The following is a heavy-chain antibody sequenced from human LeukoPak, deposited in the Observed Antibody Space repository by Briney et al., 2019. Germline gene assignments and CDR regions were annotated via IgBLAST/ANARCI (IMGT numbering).Heavy chain of an antibody. Sequence: PSETLSLTCIVSGYSISSGYYWGWIRQPPGKGLEWIGNIHHSGSTYYNPSLKSRVTISVDTSKNQLSLKLSSVTAADTAVYYCARVAAGTAYYYYGMDVWGQGTTVTVSS. CDR1: GYSISSGYY. V-gene: IGHV4-38-2*02. D-gene: IGHD6-13*01. CDR3: ARVAAGTAYYYYGMDV. CDR2: IHHSGST. J-gene: IGHJ6*02.